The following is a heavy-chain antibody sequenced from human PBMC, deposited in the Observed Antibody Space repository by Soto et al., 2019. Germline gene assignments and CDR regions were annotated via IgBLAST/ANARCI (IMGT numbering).Heavy chain of an antibody. D-gene: IGHD5-12*01. J-gene: IGHJ1*01. CDR3: AKLTPQTEMATIFSEYFQH. CDR2: IYHSGST. CDR1: GGSISSSNW. Sequence: SETPSLTCSVSGGSISSSNWWSWVRKPPGKGLEWIGEIYHSGSTNYNPSLKSRVTISVDKSKNQFSLKLSSVTAADTAVYYCAKLTPQTEMATIFSEYFQHWGQGTLVTVSS. V-gene: IGHV4-4*02.